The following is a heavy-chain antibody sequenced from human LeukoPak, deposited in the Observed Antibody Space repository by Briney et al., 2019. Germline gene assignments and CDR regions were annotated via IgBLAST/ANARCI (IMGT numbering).Heavy chain of an antibody. CDR3: ARYSGGSYSVGDY. Sequence: GGSLRLSCAGSGFVSSNFGFSWVRQAPGKGLEWISYISSTSKTIKYADSVKGRFIISRDNAKTSLYLQMNSLRAEDTAVYYCARYSGGSYSVGDYWGQGILVTVCS. V-gene: IGHV3-48*01. CDR2: ISSTSKTI. D-gene: IGHD3-22*01. CDR1: GFVSSNFG. J-gene: IGHJ4*02.